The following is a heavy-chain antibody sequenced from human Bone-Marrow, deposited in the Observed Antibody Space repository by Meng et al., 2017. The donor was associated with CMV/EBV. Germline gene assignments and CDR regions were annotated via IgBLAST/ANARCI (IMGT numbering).Heavy chain of an antibody. J-gene: IGHJ4*02. CDR1: GFTVSITH. V-gene: IGHV3-53*01. Sequence: GGSLRLSCVASGFTVSITHMNWVRQAPGKGLEWVSVICTGDTTHYADFVKGRFTISRDNAKNSLYLQMNSLRAEDTAVYYCARVGGGSPLVDYWGQGTLVTVSS. CDR3: ARVGGGSPLVDY. CDR2: ICTGDTT. D-gene: IGHD2-15*01.